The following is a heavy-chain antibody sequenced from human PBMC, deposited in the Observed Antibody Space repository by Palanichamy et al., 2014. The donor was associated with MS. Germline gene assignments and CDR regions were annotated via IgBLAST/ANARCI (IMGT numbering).Heavy chain of an antibody. J-gene: IGHJ4*02. CDR3: AKGSGSRYYFDY. D-gene: IGHD3-3*01. Sequence: EVQLMESGGRAWYSRGGPVRLSCAASGFTFSSYTMTWVRQAPGKGLEWVSSISGSGNSPYYADSLKGRFTISRDNSKNTLYLQMNTLRAEDTAVYYCAKGSGSRYYFDYWGQGTLVTVSS. CDR2: ISGSGNSP. CDR1: GFTFSSYT. V-gene: IGHV3-23*01.